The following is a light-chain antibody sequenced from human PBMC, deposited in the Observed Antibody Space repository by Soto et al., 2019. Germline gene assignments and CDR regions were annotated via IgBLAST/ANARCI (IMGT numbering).Light chain of an antibody. CDR3: QQSYSTPVT. CDR2: AAS. Sequence: DIQMTQSPSSLSASVGDRVTITCRASQSINSYLNWYQQKPGKAPKLLIYAASSLQSGVPSRFSGSGSGTDFTLTISSLQPEDFATYYCQQSYSTPVTFGQGTKVDIK. J-gene: IGKJ1*01. CDR1: QSINSY. V-gene: IGKV1-39*01.